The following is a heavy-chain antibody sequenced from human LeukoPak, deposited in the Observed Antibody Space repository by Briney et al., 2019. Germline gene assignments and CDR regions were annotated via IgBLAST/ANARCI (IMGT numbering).Heavy chain of an antibody. CDR2: ISSSSSTI. J-gene: IGHJ6*03. Sequence: PGGSLRLSCEASGFTFSSYSVNWVRQAPGKGLEWVSYISSSSSTIYYADSVKGLFTISRDNAKNSLYLQMNSLRAEDTAVYYCARDGTVTPYYYYYMDVWGKGTTVTVPS. D-gene: IGHD4-11*01. CDR1: GFTFSSYS. V-gene: IGHV3-48*04. CDR3: ARDGTVTPYYYYYMDV.